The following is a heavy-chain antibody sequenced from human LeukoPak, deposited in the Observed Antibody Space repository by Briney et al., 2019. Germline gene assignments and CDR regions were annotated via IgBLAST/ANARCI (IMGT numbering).Heavy chain of an antibody. CDR2: IYYSGSD. CDR1: GGSISSGGYY. V-gene: IGHV4-31*03. D-gene: IGHD3-16*01. CDR3: ARVLGVSPYYFDY. J-gene: IGHJ4*02. Sequence: PSETLSLTCTVSGGSISSGGYYWSWIRQHPGKGLEWIGYIYYSGSDYYDPSLKSRTTISVDTSKIQFSLKLSSVTAADTAVYYCARVLGVSPYYFDYWGQGTLVTVSS.